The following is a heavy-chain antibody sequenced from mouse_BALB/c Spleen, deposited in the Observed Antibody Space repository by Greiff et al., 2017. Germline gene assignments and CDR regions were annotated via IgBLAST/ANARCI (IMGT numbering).Heavy chain of an antibody. Sequence: VQLQESGPSLVQPSQSLSITCTVSGFSLTSYGVHWVRQSPGKGLEWLGVIWRGGSTDYNAAFMSRLSITKHNSKSQVFFKMNSLQADDTAIYYGAKKGDYGSSFDYWGQGTTLTVSS. CDR1: GFSLTSYG. V-gene: IGHV2-5-1*01. J-gene: IGHJ2*01. CDR3: AKKGDYGSSFDY. CDR2: IWRGGST. D-gene: IGHD1-1*01.